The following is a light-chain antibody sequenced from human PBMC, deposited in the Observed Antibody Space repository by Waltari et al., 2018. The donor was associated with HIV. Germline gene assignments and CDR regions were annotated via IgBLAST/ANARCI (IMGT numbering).Light chain of an antibody. Sequence: DVVMTQSPLSLPVTLGQPASISCKSSQSLVSSDGNTYLVWFQQRPGQSPRRLIYKVSDRDSGVPDRFSGSGSGADFTLKISRVEAEDIGVYFCMQGKHWPRTFGLGTKVEI. CDR3: MQGKHWPRT. V-gene: IGKV2-30*01. J-gene: IGKJ1*01. CDR2: KVS. CDR1: QSLVSSDGNTY.